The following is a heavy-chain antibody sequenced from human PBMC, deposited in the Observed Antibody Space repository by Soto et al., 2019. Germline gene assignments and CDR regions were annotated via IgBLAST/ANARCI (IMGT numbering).Heavy chain of an antibody. CDR2: IYYSGST. Sequence: SETLSLTCTVSGGSISSSSYYWGWIRQPPGKGLEWIGSIYYSGSTYYNPSLKSRVTISVDTSKNQFSLKLSSVTAADTAVYYCAKHYYDSSGYYEGNLREDYYYFDYWGQGTLVTVSS. CDR1: GGSISSSSYY. D-gene: IGHD3-22*01. V-gene: IGHV4-39*01. J-gene: IGHJ4*02. CDR3: AKHYYDSSGYYEGNLREDYYYFDY.